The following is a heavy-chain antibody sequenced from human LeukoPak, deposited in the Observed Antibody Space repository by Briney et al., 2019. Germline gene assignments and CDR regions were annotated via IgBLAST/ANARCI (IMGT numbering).Heavy chain of an antibody. Sequence: GGSLRLSCAASGFTFSRYSMNWVRQAPGKGLEWVSSISISSSYIYYADSVKGRFTMSRDNAKNSLYLQVNSLRAEDTAVYYCGRDLNWGAFDIRGLGTLVTVSS. D-gene: IGHD7-27*01. J-gene: IGHJ3*02. CDR3: GRDLNWGAFDI. V-gene: IGHV3-21*01. CDR2: ISISSSYI. CDR1: GFTFSRYS.